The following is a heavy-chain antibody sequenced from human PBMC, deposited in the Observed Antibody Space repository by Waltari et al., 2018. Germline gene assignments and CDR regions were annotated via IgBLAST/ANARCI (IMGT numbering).Heavy chain of an antibody. CDR1: GGSFSGSY. J-gene: IGHJ4*02. V-gene: IGHV4-34*01. Sequence: QVQLQQWVAGLLTPSETLSVTCAVHGGSFSGSYWSWLRPPPGNGLEWIGEINHSGSSNYNPSLKSRVTISVDTSKNQFSLKLSSVTAADTAVYYCARGRRDYDILTGYFYWGQGTLVTVSS. D-gene: IGHD3-9*01. CDR3: ARGRRDYDILTGYFY. CDR2: INHSGSS.